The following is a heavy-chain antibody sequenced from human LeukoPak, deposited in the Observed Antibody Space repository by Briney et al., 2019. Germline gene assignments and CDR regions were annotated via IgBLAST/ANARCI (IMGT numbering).Heavy chain of an antibody. Sequence: SETLSLTCTVSGGSISSSSYYWGWIRQPPGKGLEWIGSIYYSGSTYYNPSLKSRVTISVDTSKNQFSLKLSSVTAADTAVYYCARGASRGGDRFDYWGQGTLVTVSS. CDR3: ARGASRGGDRFDY. CDR2: IYYSGST. J-gene: IGHJ4*02. CDR1: GGSISSSSYY. V-gene: IGHV4-39*07. D-gene: IGHD2-21*01.